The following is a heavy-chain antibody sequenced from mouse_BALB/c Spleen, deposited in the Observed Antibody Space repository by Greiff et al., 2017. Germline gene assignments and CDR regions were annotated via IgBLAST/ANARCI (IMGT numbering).Heavy chain of an antibody. CDR2: ISSGSSTI. J-gene: IGHJ1*01. CDR3: ARRMDYRYDDWYFDV. Sequence: EVKLVESGGGLVQPGGSRKLSCAASGFTFSSFGMHWVRQAPEKGLEWVAYISSGSSTIYYADTVKGRFTISRDNPKNTLFLQMTSLRSEDTAMYDCARRMDYRYDDWYFDVWGAGTTVTVSS. CDR1: GFTFSSFG. D-gene: IGHD2-14*01. V-gene: IGHV5-17*02.